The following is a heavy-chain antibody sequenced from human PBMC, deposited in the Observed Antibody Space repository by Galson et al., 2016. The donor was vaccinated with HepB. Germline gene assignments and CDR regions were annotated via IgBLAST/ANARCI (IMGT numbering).Heavy chain of an antibody. D-gene: IGHD5-18*01. V-gene: IGHV3-15*07. Sequence: SLRLSCAASGFTFSNAWMNWVRQAPGKGLEWVGRIKRKSDGGTTDYAAPVKGRFTISRDDSKNTLHRQMNSLKTEDTGVYYCSTDAGRYTYGYLGYWGQGTLVTVSS. J-gene: IGHJ4*02. CDR1: GFTFSNAW. CDR3: STDAGRYTYGYLGY. CDR2: IKRKSDGGTT.